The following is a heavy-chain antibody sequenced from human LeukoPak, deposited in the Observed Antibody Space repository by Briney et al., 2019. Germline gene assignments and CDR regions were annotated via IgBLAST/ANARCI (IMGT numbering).Heavy chain of an antibody. CDR1: GYTFSIYW. V-gene: IGHV3-53*01. CDR2: IYSGGST. J-gene: IGHJ4*02. Sequence: PGGSLRLSCAASGYTFSIYWMSWVRQAPGKGLEWVSVIYSGGSTYYADSVKGRFTISRDNSKNTLYLQMNSLRAEDTAVYYCARASGNDFWSGYLRYYFDYWGQGTLVTVSS. CDR3: ARASGNDFWSGYLRYYFDY. D-gene: IGHD3-3*01.